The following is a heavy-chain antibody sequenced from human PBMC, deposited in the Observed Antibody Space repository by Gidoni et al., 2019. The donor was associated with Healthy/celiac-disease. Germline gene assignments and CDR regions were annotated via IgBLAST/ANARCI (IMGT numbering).Heavy chain of an antibody. J-gene: IGHJ4*02. Sequence: QVQLVESGGGVVQPGRSLRLSCAASGFTFSSYAMHWVRQAPGKGLEWVAVISYDGSNKYYADSVKGRFTISRDNSKNTLYLQMNSLRAEDTAVYYCAKGRVTPLGNFDYWGQGTLVTVSS. CDR1: GFTFSSYA. D-gene: IGHD3-10*01. CDR2: ISYDGSNK. V-gene: IGHV3-30-3*01. CDR3: AKGRVTPLGNFDY.